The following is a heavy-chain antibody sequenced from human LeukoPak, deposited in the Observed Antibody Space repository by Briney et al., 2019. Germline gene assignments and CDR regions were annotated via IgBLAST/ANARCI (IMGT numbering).Heavy chain of an antibody. CDR1: EFTFNSYW. CDR2: IKRDGNEK. J-gene: IGHJ4*02. V-gene: IGHV3-7*03. CDR3: AREADSYTRSNWHLYFDY. D-gene: IGHD1-1*01. Sequence: PGGSLRLSCAASEFTFNSYWMSWDRQAPGKGLEWVANIKRDGNEKYYVDSVKGRFTISRDNAKKSLYLQMNSLRAEDTAIYYCAREADSYTRSNWHLYFDYWGQGALVTVSS.